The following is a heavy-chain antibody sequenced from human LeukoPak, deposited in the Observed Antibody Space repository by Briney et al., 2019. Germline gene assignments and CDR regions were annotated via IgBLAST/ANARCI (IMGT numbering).Heavy chain of an antibody. Sequence: SETLSLTCTVSGGSISSYYWGWIRQPPGKGLEGIGSIYYSGSTYYNPSLKSRVTISVDTSKNQFSLKLSSVTAADTAVYYCARDDDSSGYYHHWGQGTLVTVSS. CDR2: IYYSGST. J-gene: IGHJ4*02. D-gene: IGHD3-22*01. V-gene: IGHV4-39*07. CDR3: ARDDDSSGYYHH. CDR1: GGSISSYY.